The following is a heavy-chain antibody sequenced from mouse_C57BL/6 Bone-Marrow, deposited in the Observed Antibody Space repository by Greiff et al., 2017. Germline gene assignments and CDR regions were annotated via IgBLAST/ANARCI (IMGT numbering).Heavy chain of an antibody. D-gene: IGHD3-1*01. CDR3: ARRGYGYYAMDY. Sequence: VQLQQPGAELARPGASVKMSCKASGYTFTSYTMHWVKQRPGQGLEWIGYINPSSGYTKYNQKFKDKATLTAAKSSSTAYMQLSSLTSAYSAVEYCARRGYGYYAMDYWGQGTSVTVSS. V-gene: IGHV1-4*01. J-gene: IGHJ4*01. CDR1: GYTFTSYT. CDR2: INPSSGYT.